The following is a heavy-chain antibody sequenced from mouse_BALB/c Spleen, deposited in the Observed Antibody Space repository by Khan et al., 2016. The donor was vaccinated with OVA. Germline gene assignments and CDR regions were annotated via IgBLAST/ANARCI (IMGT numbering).Heavy chain of an antibody. V-gene: IGHV3-2*02. Sequence: VQLKESGPGLVKPSQSLSLTCTVTGYSITSDYAWNWIRQFPGNKLEWMGYINYSGGTSYLPSLKSRISITRDTSKNQFFPQLNSVTTEDSATYYCARWFAYWGQGTLVTVS. J-gene: IGHJ3*01. CDR1: GYSITSDYA. CDR2: INYSGGT. CDR3: ARWFAY.